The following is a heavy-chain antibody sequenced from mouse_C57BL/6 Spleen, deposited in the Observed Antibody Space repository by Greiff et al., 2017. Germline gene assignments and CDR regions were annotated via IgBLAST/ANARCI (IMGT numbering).Heavy chain of an antibody. D-gene: IGHD2-3*01. CDR3: AREGTIYGGYYDAMDY. J-gene: IGHJ4*01. CDR2: INPYNGGT. Sequence: VQLQQSGPVLVKPGASVKMSCKASGYTFTDYYMNWVKQSHGKSLEWIGVINPYNGGTSYNQKFKGKATLTVDKSSSTAYMELNSLTSEDSAVYYCAREGTIYGGYYDAMDYWGQGTSVTVSS. V-gene: IGHV1-19*01. CDR1: GYTFTDYY.